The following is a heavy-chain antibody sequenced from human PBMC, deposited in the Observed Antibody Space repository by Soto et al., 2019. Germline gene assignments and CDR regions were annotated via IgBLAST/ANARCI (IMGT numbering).Heavy chain of an antibody. J-gene: IGHJ5*02. D-gene: IGHD2-8*01. V-gene: IGHV3-23*01. CDR1: GFIFSSYA. CDR2: ISGGGDKT. Sequence: EVQLLESGGDLVQPGGSLRLSCAASGFIFSSYAMSWARQAPGMGLEWVSTISGGGDKTWYTDSVKGRFTISRDNSQNTLYLQMTSLRDDDTAIYFCAKRTSSAGGWFDPWGQGTLVTVSS. CDR3: AKRTSSAGGWFDP.